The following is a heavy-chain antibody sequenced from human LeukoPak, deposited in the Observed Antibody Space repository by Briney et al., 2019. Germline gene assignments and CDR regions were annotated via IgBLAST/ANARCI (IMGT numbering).Heavy chain of an antibody. V-gene: IGHV1-2*02. CDR1: GYTFSGYY. Sequence: GASVKVSCKASGYTFSGYYMHWVRQAPGQGLEWMGWINPKSGATNEAQKFHDRVTMTRDTSIRTAYMEVSRLRSDDTAVYYCARSPDILTGENFDYWGQGTLVTVSS. CDR3: ARSPDILTGENFDY. J-gene: IGHJ4*02. D-gene: IGHD3-9*01. CDR2: INPKSGAT.